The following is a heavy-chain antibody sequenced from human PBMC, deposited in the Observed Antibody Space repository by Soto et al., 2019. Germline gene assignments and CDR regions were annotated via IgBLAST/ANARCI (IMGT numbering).Heavy chain of an antibody. CDR2: ISGSGGST. Sequence: VGSLRLSCAASGFTFSSYAMSWVRQAPGKGLEWVSAISGSGGSTYYADSVKGRFTISRDNSKNTLYLQMNSLRAEDTAVYYCAKDGTSVTTKKYFEYWGQGTLVTVSS. CDR3: AKDGTSVTTKKYFEY. CDR1: GFTFSSYA. V-gene: IGHV3-23*01. J-gene: IGHJ4*02. D-gene: IGHD4-17*01.